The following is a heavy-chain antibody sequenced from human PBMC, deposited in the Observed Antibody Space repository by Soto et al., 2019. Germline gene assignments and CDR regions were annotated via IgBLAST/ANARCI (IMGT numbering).Heavy chain of an antibody. CDR1: GFTFSSYG. V-gene: IGHV3-30*18. D-gene: IGHD3-22*01. CDR3: AKDSAFYDSSGYPLGSAGSVMGPLDY. J-gene: IGHJ4*02. CDR2: ISYDGSNK. Sequence: PGGSLRLSCAASGFTFSSYGMHWVRQAPGKGLEWVAVISYDGSNKYYADSVKGRFTISRDNSKNTLYLQMNSLRAEDTAVYYCAKDSAFYDSSGYPLGSAGSVMGPLDYWGQGTLVTVSS.